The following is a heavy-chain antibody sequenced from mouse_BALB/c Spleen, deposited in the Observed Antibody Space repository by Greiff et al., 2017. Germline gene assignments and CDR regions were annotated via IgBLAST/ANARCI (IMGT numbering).Heavy chain of an antibody. CDR2: ILPGSGST. J-gene: IGHJ3*01. V-gene: IGHV1-9*01. CDR3: ARELGRFAY. Sequence: VQLQQSGAELMKPGASVKISCKATGYTFSSYWIEWVKQRPGHGLEWIGEILPGSGSTNYNEKFKGKATFTADTSSNTAYMQLSSLTSEDSAVYYCARELGRFAYWGQGTLVTVSA. D-gene: IGHD4-1*01. CDR1: GYTFSSYW.